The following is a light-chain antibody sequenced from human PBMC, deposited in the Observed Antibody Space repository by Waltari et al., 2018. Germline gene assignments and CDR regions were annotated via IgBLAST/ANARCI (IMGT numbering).Light chain of an antibody. Sequence: IVMTQTPLSLSVTPGQPAPISCTPGQSLLHNDRKTYLCWYLQKPGQPPHVRIYEASNRFPGMPERFTGSGSGTDFTLTISRVEAEDVGVYYCMQGLQSPVTFGQGTKLEI. J-gene: IGKJ2*01. CDR1: QSLLHNDRKTY. V-gene: IGKV2D-29*01. CDR3: MQGLQSPVT. CDR2: EAS.